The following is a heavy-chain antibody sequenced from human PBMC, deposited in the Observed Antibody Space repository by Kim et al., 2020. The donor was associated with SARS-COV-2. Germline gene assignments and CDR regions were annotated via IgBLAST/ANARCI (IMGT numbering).Heavy chain of an antibody. CDR3: ARGITHDAFDI. D-gene: IGHD3-10*01. CDR1: GFTFSSYG. Sequence: GGSLRLSCAASGFTFSSYGMHWVRQAPGKGLEWVAVIWYDGSNKYYADSVKGRFTISRDNSKNTLYLQMNSLRAEDTAVYYCARGITHDAFDIWGQGTMVTVSS. V-gene: IGHV3-33*01. J-gene: IGHJ3*02. CDR2: IWYDGSNK.